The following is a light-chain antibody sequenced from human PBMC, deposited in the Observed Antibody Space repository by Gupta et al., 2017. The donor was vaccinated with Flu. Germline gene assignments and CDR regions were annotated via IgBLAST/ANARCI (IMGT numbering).Light chain of an antibody. CDR2: GAS. J-gene: IGKJ1*01. Sequence: ATLSVSPGERATLSCRASQSVSSNLAWYQQKPGQAPRLLIYGASTRATGIPARFSGSGSGTEFTLTISSLQSEDFAVYYCQQYNNWPPWAFGQGTKVEIK. CDR3: QQYNNWPPWA. V-gene: IGKV3-15*01. CDR1: QSVSSN.